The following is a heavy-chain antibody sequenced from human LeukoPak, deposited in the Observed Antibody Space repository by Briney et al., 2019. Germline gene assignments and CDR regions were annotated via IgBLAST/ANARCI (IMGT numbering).Heavy chain of an antibody. CDR1: GFTFSSYA. D-gene: IGHD6-6*01. CDR2: ISGSGGST. J-gene: IGHJ4*02. V-gene: IGHV3-23*01. Sequence: GGSLRLSCAASGFTFSSYAMGWVRQAPGKGLEWVSAISGSGGSTYYADSVKGRFTISRDNSKNTLYLQMNSLRAEDTAVYYCAKDRGAYSSSSKAAVVYWGQGTLVTVSS. CDR3: AKDRGAYSSSSKAAVVY.